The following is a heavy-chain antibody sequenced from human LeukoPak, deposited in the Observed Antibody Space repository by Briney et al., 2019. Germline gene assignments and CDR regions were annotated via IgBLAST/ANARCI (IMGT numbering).Heavy chain of an antibody. CDR2: MNPSGRT. CDR3: ARGLKPYCTNGVCYTGDF. Sequence: SETLSLTCGVYGGSLSGFYWNWIRQPPGKGLEWIGEMNPSGRTTYNPSLKSRVSMSLDTSKNQFSLELSSVTAADTAVYYCARGLKPYCTNGVCYTGDFWGQGTLVTVSP. D-gene: IGHD2-8*01. CDR1: GGSLSGFY. J-gene: IGHJ4*02. V-gene: IGHV4-34*01.